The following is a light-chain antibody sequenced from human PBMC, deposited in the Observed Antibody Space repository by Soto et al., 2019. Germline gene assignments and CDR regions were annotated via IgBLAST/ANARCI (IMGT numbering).Light chain of an antibody. J-gene: IGKJ3*01. V-gene: IGKV2-28*01. CDR1: QSLLHSNGYNY. Sequence: EIVMTQSPLSLPVTPGEPASISCKSSQSLLHSNGYNYLDWYLQKPGQSPQLLIYSVSNRASGVPDRFSGSGSGTDFTLKISRVEAEDVAVYYCMQALQAPFTFGPGTKLDI. CDR2: SVS. CDR3: MQALQAPFT.